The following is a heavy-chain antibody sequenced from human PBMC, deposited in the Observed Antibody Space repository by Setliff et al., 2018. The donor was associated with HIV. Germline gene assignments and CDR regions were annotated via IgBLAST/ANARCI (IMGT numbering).Heavy chain of an antibody. V-gene: IGHV3-74*01. D-gene: IGHD1-26*01. CDR1: GFTFSTYW. J-gene: IGHJ4*02. CDR2: INSEGSST. Sequence: LRLSCAASGFTFSTYWMHWVRQAPGKGLVWVSRINSEGSSTRYADSVKGRFTISRDNAKNTLYLEMNSLRAEDTAVYYCARESGSYLSFFDYWGQGTLVTV. CDR3: ARESGSYLSFFDY.